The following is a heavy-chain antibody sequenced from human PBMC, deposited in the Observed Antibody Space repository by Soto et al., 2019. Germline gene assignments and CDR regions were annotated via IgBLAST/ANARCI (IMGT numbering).Heavy chain of an antibody. CDR2: ISYDGRNI. Sequence: QVQSVESGGGVVQPGTSLRLSCAVSGFTFNNHGMHWVRQAPGKGLEWVAFISYDGRNIEYADSLKGRFTISRDNFNDTLFLQMNTLRADDTAVYYCARDRGWSRSHYFDSWVQGTLVTVSS. V-gene: IGHV3-33*01. CDR1: GFTFNNHG. J-gene: IGHJ4*02. CDR3: ARDRGWSRSHYFDS. D-gene: IGHD2-15*01.